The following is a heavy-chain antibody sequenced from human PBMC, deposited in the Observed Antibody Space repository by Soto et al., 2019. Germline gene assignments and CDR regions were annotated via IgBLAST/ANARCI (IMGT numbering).Heavy chain of an antibody. CDR2: LSGGGANT. CDR1: GFIFSTYR. J-gene: IGHJ4*02. CDR3: ARSDGYGDE. V-gene: IGHV3-23*01. D-gene: IGHD5-12*01. Sequence: EVQLLESGGGLVQPGGSLRLSCAASGFIFSTYRMAWVRQAPGKGLARVSGLSGGGANTFYADSVKGRFTIAVDNTKKAVYLLINSLRVEYTPVYFCARSDGYGDEWGQGTLVTVSS.